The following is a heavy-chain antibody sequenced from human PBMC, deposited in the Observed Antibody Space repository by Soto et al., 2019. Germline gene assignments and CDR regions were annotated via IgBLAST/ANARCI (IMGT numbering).Heavy chain of an antibody. V-gene: IGHV4-31*03. D-gene: IGHD3-10*01. CDR2: IYYSGST. Sequence: SETLSLTCTVSGGSISSGGYYWSWIRQHPGKGLEWIGYIYYSGSTYYNQSLKSRVTISVDTSKNQFSLKLSSVTAADTAVYYCARGLEILWFGEFTLDAFDIWGQGTMVTVSS. CDR3: ARGLEILWFGEFTLDAFDI. J-gene: IGHJ3*02. CDR1: GGSISSGGYY.